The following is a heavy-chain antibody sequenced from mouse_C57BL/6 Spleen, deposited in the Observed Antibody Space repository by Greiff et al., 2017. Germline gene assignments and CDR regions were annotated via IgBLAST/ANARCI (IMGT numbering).Heavy chain of an antibody. J-gene: IGHJ4*01. V-gene: IGHV1-50*01. Sequence: HLHQPGAELVKPGASVKLSCKASGYTFTSYWMQWVKQRPGQGLEWIGEIDPSDSYTNYNQKFKGKATLTVDTSSSTAYMQLSSLTSEDSAVYYCARHGLYAMDYWGQGTSVTVSS. CDR3: ARHGLYAMDY. CDR2: IDPSDSYT. D-gene: IGHD1-1*02. CDR1: GYTFTSYW.